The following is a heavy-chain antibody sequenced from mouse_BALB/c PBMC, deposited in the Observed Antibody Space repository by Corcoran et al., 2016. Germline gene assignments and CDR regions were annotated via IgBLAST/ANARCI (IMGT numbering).Heavy chain of an antibody. V-gene: IGHV1-85*01. J-gene: IGHJ4*01. CDR2: IFPGDGST. CDR3: ARYYGNYYAMDY. CDR1: GYTFTSYD. Sequence: VQLQQSGAELVKPGASVKLSCKASGYTFTSYDINWVRQRPEQGLEGIGWIFPGDGSTKYNEKFKGKATLTTDKSSSTAYMQLSRLTSEDSAVYFCARYYGNYYAMDYWGQGTSVTVSS. D-gene: IGHD2-1*01.